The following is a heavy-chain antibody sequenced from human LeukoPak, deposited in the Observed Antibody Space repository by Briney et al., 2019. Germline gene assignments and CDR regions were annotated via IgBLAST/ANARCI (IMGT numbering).Heavy chain of an antibody. CDR3: ASTTHYYGSGSYYASNYFDY. V-gene: IGHV4-4*07. D-gene: IGHD3-10*01. CDR1: GGSISSYY. J-gene: IGHJ4*02. CDR2: IYTSVST. Sequence: SETLSLTCTVSGGSISSYYWSWIREPAGMGLEWIGRIYTSVSTNYNPSLKSRVTMSVDTSKNQFSLKLSSVPAADTAVYYCASTTHYYGSGSYYASNYFDYWGQGTLVTVSS.